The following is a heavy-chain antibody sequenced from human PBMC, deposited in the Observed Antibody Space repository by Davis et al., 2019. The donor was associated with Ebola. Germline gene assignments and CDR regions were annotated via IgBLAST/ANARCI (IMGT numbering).Heavy chain of an antibody. CDR1: GFSFANNW. CDR3: AREGSGGGYFQH. CDR2: IDQHGSET. V-gene: IGHV3-7*01. D-gene: IGHD3-10*01. J-gene: IGHJ1*01. Sequence: PGGSLRLSCAASGFSFANNWMSWVRQAPGKGLEWVANIDQHGSETFYGASVKGRFTISRDNAKNSLYLQMNSLRAEDTAVYYCAREGSGGGYFQHWGQGTLVTVSS.